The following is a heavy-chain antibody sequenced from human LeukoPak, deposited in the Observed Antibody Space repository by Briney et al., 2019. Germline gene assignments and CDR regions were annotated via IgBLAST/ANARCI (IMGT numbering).Heavy chain of an antibody. CDR2: IYYSGST. D-gene: IGHD2-2*01. CDR3: ARLECGSTSCYGDWFDP. V-gene: IGHV4-39*07. J-gene: IGHJ5*02. CDR1: GGSISSSSYY. Sequence: PSETLSLTCTVSGGSISSSSYYWGWIRQPPGKGLEWIGSIYYSGSTYYNPSLKSRVTISVDTSKNQFSLKLSSVTAADTAVYYCARLECGSTSCYGDWFDPWGQGTLVTVSS.